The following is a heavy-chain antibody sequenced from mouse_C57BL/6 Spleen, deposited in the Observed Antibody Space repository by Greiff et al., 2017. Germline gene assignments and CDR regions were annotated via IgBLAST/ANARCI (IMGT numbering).Heavy chain of an antibody. CDR3: ARPGSSSYWYFDV. Sequence: QVQLQQSGPELVKPGASVKISCKASGYAFSSSWMNWVKQRPGKGLEWIGRIYPGDGDTNYNGKFKGKATLTADKSSSTAYIQLSSLTSEDSAVYFCARPGSSSYWYFDVWGTGTTVTVSS. D-gene: IGHD1-1*01. CDR1: GYAFSSSW. CDR2: IYPGDGDT. V-gene: IGHV1-82*01. J-gene: IGHJ1*03.